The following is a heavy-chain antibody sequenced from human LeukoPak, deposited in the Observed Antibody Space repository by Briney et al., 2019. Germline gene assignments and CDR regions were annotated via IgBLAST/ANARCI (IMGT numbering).Heavy chain of an antibody. Sequence: GGSLRLSCAASGFAFNTYALSWVRQAPGKGPETVSGISDTGTRTYYADSVRGRFATSRDNSKSTLFLQMNSLRAEDTAVYYCAKYYFDNRGNYYFFHYGLDVWGQGTTVTVSS. CDR1: GFAFNTYA. CDR3: AKYYFDNRGNYYFFHYGLDV. J-gene: IGHJ6*02. CDR2: ISDTGTRT. D-gene: IGHD3-22*01. V-gene: IGHV3-23*01.